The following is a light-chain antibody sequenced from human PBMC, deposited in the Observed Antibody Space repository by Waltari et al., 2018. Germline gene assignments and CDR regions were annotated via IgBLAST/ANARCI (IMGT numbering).Light chain of an antibody. J-gene: IGKJ1*01. CDR2: HAS. V-gene: IGKV3-15*01. CDR3: QQYNNWPPGT. Sequence: ETVMTQSPATLSVSPGERATLSCRTSQTIGFSLAWYQQKPGQAPRLLIYHASTRATGSPARFRCSGSETEFTLTISSLQSEDVAVYYCQQYNNWPPGTFGQGTKVEI. CDR1: QTIGFS.